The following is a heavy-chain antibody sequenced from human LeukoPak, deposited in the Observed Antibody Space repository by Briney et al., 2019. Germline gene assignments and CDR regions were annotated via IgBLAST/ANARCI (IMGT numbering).Heavy chain of an antibody. Sequence: PSETLSLTCTVSGGSISSGGYYWSWIRQHPGKGLEWIGYIYYSGSTYYNPSLKSRVTISVDTSKNQFSLKLSSVTAADTAVYYCARSSRVVATIYYYFDYWGQGTLVTVSS. CDR3: ARSSRVVATIYYYFDY. D-gene: IGHD5-12*01. J-gene: IGHJ4*02. CDR1: GGSISSGGYY. CDR2: IYYSGST. V-gene: IGHV4-31*03.